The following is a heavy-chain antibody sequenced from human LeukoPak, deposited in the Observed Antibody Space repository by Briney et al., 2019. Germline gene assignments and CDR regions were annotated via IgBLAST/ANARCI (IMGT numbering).Heavy chain of an antibody. D-gene: IGHD1-1*01. V-gene: IGHV3-7*01. CDR2: IKQDGSDK. CDR3: ARLTGTTGFDY. CDR1: GFPFSSYW. J-gene: IGHJ4*02. Sequence: GGPLRLSCAASGFPFSSYWMSWVRQAPGKGLEWVANIKQDGSDKYYVDSVKGRFTISRDNAENSLNLQLNSLRADGTAVYYCARLTGTTGFDYWGQGTLVTVSS.